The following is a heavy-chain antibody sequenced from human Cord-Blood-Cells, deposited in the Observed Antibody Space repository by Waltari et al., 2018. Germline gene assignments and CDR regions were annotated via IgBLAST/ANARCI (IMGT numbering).Heavy chain of an antibody. D-gene: IGHD7-27*01. V-gene: IGHV3-53*02. Sequence: EVQLVETGGGLIQPGGSLRLSCAASGFTGSSHYVIWGRQAPGKGLEWVSVIYSGGSTYYADSVKGRFTISRDNSKNTLYHQMNSLRAEDTAVYYCARDSGDYYYYGMDVWGQGTTVTVSS. CDR2: IYSGGST. CDR3: ARDSGDYYYYGMDV. CDR1: GFTGSSHY. J-gene: IGHJ6*02.